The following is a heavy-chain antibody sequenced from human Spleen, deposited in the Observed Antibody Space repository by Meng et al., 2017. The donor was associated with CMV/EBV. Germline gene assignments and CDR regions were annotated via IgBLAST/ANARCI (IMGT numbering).Heavy chain of an antibody. J-gene: IGHJ6*02. CDR1: GGSISSYY. Sequence: GSLRLSCTVSGGSISSYYWSWIRQPPGKGLEWIGYIYYSGSTNYHPSLKSRVTISVDTSKNQFSLKLSSVTAADTAVYYCARENSSSPGYYYYGMDVWGQGTTVTVSS. CDR3: ARENSSSPGYYYYGMDV. V-gene: IGHV4-59*01. CDR2: IYYSGST. D-gene: IGHD6-13*01.